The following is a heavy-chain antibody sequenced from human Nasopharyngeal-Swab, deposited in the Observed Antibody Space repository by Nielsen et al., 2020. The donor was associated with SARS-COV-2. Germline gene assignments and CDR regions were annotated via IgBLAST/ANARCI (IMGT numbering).Heavy chain of an antibody. CDR3: ARDSDNWAIDY. V-gene: IGHV1-46*01. CDR1: GYTFTGHN. Sequence: ASVKVSCKPSGYTFTGHNMHWVRQAPGQGLEWMAIFDPRGDSTSHAQKFQGRLTMTTDTTTSTVYMELSSLRAEDAAVYYCARDSDNWAIDYWGQGTLVTVSP. J-gene: IGHJ4*02. CDR2: FDPRGDST. D-gene: IGHD1-1*01.